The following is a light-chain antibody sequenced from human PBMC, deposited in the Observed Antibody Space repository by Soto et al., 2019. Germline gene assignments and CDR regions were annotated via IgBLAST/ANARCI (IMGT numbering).Light chain of an antibody. CDR2: GAS. J-gene: IGKJ3*01. V-gene: IGKV3-15*01. Sequence: EIVMTQSPATLSVSPGGRATLSCRASQSISDTLAWYQQKPGQAPRLLIYGASARATGFPARFSGSGSGTDFTLTISSLQSEDFAVYYCQQRSNWLFGPGTKVDIK. CDR3: QQRSNWL. CDR1: QSISDT.